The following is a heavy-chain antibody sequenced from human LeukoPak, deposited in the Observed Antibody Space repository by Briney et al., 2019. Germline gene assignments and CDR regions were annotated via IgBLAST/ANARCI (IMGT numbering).Heavy chain of an antibody. Sequence: SETLSLTCAVSGVSISPYYWAWIRQPPGKGLEWIGYIHTSGSNNQYPSLKSRVTISVDKSKNHFSLRLTSVTAADTTVYYCARLSAAVHLGAFDLWGQGTMVTVSS. D-gene: IGHD3-3*01. J-gene: IGHJ3*01. V-gene: IGHV4-4*09. CDR1: GVSISPYY. CDR2: IHTSGSN. CDR3: ARLSAAVHLGAFDL.